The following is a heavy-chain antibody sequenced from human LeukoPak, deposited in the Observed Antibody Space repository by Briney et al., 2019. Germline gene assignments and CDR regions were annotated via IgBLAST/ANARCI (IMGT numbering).Heavy chain of an antibody. D-gene: IGHD2-15*01. CDR2: VGRSGTAT. V-gene: IGHV3-23*01. CDR1: GFTFSSYA. CDR3: ANLRGRGAYACSGASCYSY. J-gene: IGHJ4*02. Sequence: PAGSLRLSCEASGFTFSSYAMSWVRQAPGKGLEWVSGVGRSGTATYYTDSVKGRITIFRDNSKNTLFLQMNSLRVDDTAVYYCANLRGRGAYACSGASCYSYGGQGTLVTV.